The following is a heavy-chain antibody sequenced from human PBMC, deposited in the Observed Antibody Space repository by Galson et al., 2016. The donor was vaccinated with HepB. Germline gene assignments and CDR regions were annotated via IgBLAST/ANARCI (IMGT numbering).Heavy chain of an antibody. D-gene: IGHD2-15*01. Sequence: SVKVSCKASGGTFSSYAISWVRQTPGQGLEWMGGIIPVFGTPNYAQKFQGRVTITADKSTSTAYMELSSLKSEDTAVYYCARSGVIVVVVAATGGAFDIWGQGTMVTVSS. CDR1: GGTFSSYA. V-gene: IGHV1-69*06. CDR3: ARSGVIVVVVAATGGAFDI. CDR2: IIPVFGTP. J-gene: IGHJ3*02.